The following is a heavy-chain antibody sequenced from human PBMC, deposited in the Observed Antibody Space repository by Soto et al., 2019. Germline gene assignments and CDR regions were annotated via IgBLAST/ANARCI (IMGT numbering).Heavy chain of an antibody. D-gene: IGHD6-19*01. V-gene: IGHV3-73*01. CDR1: GFTFSDSA. J-gene: IGHJ4*02. Sequence: PGGSLRLSCAASGFTFSDSAILWVRQASGKGLEWVGRIRNKANAYATTSAASLWGRFAISRDDSKNMAYLQMNSLETEDTAVYYCTRVPVAGFPFDYWGQGA. CDR3: TRVPVAGFPFDY. CDR2: IRNKANAYAT.